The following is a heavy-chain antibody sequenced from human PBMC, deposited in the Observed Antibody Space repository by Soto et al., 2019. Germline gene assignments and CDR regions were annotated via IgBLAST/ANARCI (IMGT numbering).Heavy chain of an antibody. V-gene: IGHV1-18*01. Sequence: ASVKVSCKASGYTFTSYGISWVRQAPGQGLEWMGWISAYNGNTNYAQKLQGRVTMTTDTSTSTAYMELRSLRSDDTAVYYCASDCSSNSCHISFDPWGQGTLVTVPS. CDR1: GYTFTSYG. J-gene: IGHJ5*02. CDR2: ISAYNGNT. D-gene: IGHD2-2*02. CDR3: ASDCSSNSCHISFDP.